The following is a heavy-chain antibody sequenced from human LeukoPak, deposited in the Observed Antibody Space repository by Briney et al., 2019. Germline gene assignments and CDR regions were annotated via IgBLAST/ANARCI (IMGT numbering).Heavy chain of an antibody. V-gene: IGHV1-8*01. CDR3: ARAAGDLDY. J-gene: IGHJ4*02. CDR2: MNPNSGNT. Sequence: ASAKVSCKASGYTFTSYDINWVRQATGQGLEWVGWMNPNSGNTGSAQKFQGRVTMTRDASISTAYMELSSLRSEDTAIYYCARAAGDLDYWGQGTLVTVSS. CDR1: GYTFTSYD.